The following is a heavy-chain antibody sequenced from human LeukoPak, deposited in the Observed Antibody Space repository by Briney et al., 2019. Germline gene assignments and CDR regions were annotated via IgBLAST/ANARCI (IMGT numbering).Heavy chain of an antibody. CDR1: GFTFTTYW. CDR2: IFSST. CDR3: ARRAGAYSHPYDY. Sequence: PGGSLRLSCVGSGFTFTTYWMSWVRQAPGKGLEWVSFIFSSTHYSDSVKGRFTTSRDNSKNTLYLQMNSLRAEDTAVYYCARRAGAYSHPYDYWGQGTLVTVSS. V-gene: IGHV3-53*01. D-gene: IGHD4/OR15-4a*01. J-gene: IGHJ4*02.